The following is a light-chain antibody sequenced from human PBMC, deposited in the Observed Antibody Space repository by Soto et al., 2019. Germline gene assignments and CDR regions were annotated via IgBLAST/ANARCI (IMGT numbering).Light chain of an antibody. J-gene: IGKJ4*01. V-gene: IGKV4-1*01. CDR2: WAS. CDR1: QSVFYTSNSRNY. CDR3: QHYYSIPLT. Sequence: DIVMTQSPDSLAVSLGERDTINCKSSQSVFYTSNSRNYLAWYQQRPGQAPKLLISWASTREFGVPDRFSGSGSGTDFTLTISGLQAEDVAVYYCQHYYSIPLTFCGGTKVEIK.